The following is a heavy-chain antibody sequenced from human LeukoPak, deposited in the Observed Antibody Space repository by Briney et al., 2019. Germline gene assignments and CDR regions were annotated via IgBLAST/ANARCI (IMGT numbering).Heavy chain of an antibody. J-gene: IGHJ4*02. CDR3: AKDLFSGWYSGFDY. CDR1: GFAFSSYA. V-gene: IGHV3-23*01. Sequence: TGGSLRLSCAASGFAFSSYAMSWVRQAPGKGLEWVSAISGSGGSTYYADSVKGRFTISRDNSKNTLYLQMNSLRAEDTAVYYSAKDLFSGWYSGFDYWGQGTLVTVSS. CDR2: ISGSGGST. D-gene: IGHD6-19*01.